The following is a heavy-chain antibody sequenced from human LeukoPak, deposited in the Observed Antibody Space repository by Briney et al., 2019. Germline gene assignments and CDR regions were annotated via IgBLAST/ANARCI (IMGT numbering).Heavy chain of an antibody. J-gene: IGHJ6*03. V-gene: IGHV3-53*01. D-gene: IGHD3-10*01. Sequence: GGSLRLSCAASGFTVSGNYMSWVRQAPGKGLEWVSVIYSGGSTFYSDSVKGRFTISRDNSKTTLYLQMNSLRAEDTAVYYCARGGLNTMVRGVIRYYYMDVWGKGTTVTISS. CDR2: IYSGGST. CDR1: GFTVSGNY. CDR3: ARGGLNTMVRGVIRYYYMDV.